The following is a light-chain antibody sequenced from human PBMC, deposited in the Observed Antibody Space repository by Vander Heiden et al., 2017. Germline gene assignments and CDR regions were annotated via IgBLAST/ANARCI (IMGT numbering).Light chain of an antibody. V-gene: IGLV3-9*01. CDR2: RDS. Sequence: SYELTQPLSVSVALGQTARITCGGNNIGSKNVHWYQQKPGQAPVLVIYRDSNRPSGMPERFSGSNSGDTATLTISRAQAGDEDDYYCQVWDSSTVVFGGGTKLTVL. J-gene: IGLJ2*01. CDR1: NIGSKN. CDR3: QVWDSSTVV.